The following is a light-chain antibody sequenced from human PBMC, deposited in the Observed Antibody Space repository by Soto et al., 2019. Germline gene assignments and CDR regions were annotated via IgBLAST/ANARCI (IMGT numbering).Light chain of an antibody. V-gene: IGKV1-9*01. CDR2: AAS. Sequence: DIQLTQSPSFLSASVGDRVTITCRASQDISSYLAWYQQKPGKAPKLLIYAASTLQSGVPSSFSGSGSGTEFTLTISSLQPEDFANYYCQQLNSYPLTFGGGTKVEIK. CDR1: QDISSY. CDR3: QQLNSYPLT. J-gene: IGKJ4*01.